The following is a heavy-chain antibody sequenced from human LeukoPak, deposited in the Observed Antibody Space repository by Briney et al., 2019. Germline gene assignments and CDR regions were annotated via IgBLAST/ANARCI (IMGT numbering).Heavy chain of an antibody. CDR1: GGSISSGGYY. J-gene: IGHJ6*02. CDR2: IYYSGST. V-gene: IGHV4-31*03. D-gene: IGHD3-22*01. Sequence: PSETLSLTCTVPGGSISSGGYYWSWIRQHPGKGLEWIGYIYYSGSTYYNPSLKSRVTISVDTSKNQFSLKLSSVTAADTAVYYCARGGTYYYDSSGYYYVNYYYYYGMDVWGQGTTVTVSS. CDR3: ARGGTYYYDSSGYYYVNYYYYYGMDV.